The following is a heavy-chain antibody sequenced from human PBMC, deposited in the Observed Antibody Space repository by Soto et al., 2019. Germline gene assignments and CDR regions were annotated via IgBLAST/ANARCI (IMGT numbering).Heavy chain of an antibody. D-gene: IGHD6-19*01. CDR2: IHWDDEK. CDR1: GFSLNTRGVG. Sequence: QITLKESGPTLVIPTQTLTLTCTFSGFSLNTRGVGVGWIRQPPGKALEWVALIHWDDEKRYSPSLRNTLTITKETSKNQVVLIMTNMDPVDTDTYYCADRPFVLGSGWNFDCWGQGILVTVSS. V-gene: IGHV2-5*02. CDR3: ADRPFVLGSGWNFDC. J-gene: IGHJ4*02.